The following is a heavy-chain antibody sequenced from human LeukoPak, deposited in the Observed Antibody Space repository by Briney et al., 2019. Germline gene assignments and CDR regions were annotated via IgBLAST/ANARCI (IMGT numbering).Heavy chain of an antibody. CDR2: ISNDGTTE. Sequence: GGSLRLSCVASGFNFSPYAVHWVRQAPGKGLEWVAIISNDGTTESYTDSVKGRFTISRDNSKNTLYLQMNSLRAEDTAVYYCAKDGGWGQGTLVTVSS. CDR1: GFNFSPYA. V-gene: IGHV3-30-3*01. CDR3: AKDGG. J-gene: IGHJ4*02.